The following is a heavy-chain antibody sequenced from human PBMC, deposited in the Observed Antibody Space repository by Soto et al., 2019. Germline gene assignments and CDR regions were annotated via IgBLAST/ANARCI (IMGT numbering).Heavy chain of an antibody. D-gene: IGHD4-17*01. V-gene: IGHV4-59*01. CDR2: IYYSGST. Sequence: SETLSLTCTVSGGSISSYYWSWIRQPPGKGLEWIGYIYYSGSTNYNPSLKSRVTISVDTSKNQFSLKLSSVTAADTAVYYCAREGGDTVTTPRKPYYYYYMDVWGKGTTVTVS. CDR3: AREGGDTVTTPRKPYYYYYMDV. J-gene: IGHJ6*03. CDR1: GGSISSYY.